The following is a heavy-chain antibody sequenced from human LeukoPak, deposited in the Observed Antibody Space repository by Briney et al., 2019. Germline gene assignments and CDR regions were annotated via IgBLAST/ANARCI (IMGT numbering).Heavy chain of an antibody. CDR2: IIPILGIA. CDR3: AGAAYDWNDYYYYGMDV. D-gene: IGHD1-20*01. CDR1: GGTFSSYT. J-gene: IGHJ6*02. Sequence: GASVKVSCKASGGTFSSYTISWVRQAPGQGLEWMGRIIPILGIANYAQKFQGRVTITADKSTSTAYMELSSLRSEDTAVYYCAGAAYDWNDYYYYGMDVWGQGTTVTVSS. V-gene: IGHV1-69*02.